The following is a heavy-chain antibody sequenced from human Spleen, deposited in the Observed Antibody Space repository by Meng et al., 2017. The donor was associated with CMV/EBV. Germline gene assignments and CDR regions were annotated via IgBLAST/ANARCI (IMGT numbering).Heavy chain of an antibody. Sequence: LSLTCAASGFTFGDYAMIWVRQAPGKGLEWVSSVNWNGGTTGYADSVKDRFSISRDDARNSLYLQMNSLGAGDTALYFCARGPIYSSSWYYFDYWGQDPWSPSPQ. CDR3: ARGPIYSSSWYYFDY. J-gene: IGHJ4*01. V-gene: IGHV3-20*04. D-gene: IGHD6-13*01. CDR2: VNWNGGTT. CDR1: GFTFGDYA.